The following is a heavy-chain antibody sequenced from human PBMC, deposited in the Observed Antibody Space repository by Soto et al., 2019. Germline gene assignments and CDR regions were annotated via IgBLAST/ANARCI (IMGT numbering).Heavy chain of an antibody. V-gene: IGHV7-4-1*01. CDR1: GYTLTSYA. J-gene: IGHJ5*02. CDR3: ARSLFEVLDNWFDP. D-gene: IGHD2-8*02. CDR2: INTNTGNP. Sequence: ASVKVSCKASGYTLTSYAMNWVRQAPGQGLEWMGWINTNTGNPTYAQGFTGRFVFSLDTSVSTAYLQICSLKAEDTAVYYCARSLFEVLDNWFDPWGQGTLVTVSS.